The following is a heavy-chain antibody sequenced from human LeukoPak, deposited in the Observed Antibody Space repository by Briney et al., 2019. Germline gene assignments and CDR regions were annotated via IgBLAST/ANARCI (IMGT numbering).Heavy chain of an antibody. D-gene: IGHD4-23*01. CDR1: GYTFTSYD. CDR2: MNPNSGST. Sequence: ASVKVSCKASGYTFTSYDINWVRQATGQGLEWVGWMNPNSGSTGYAQKFQGRVTMTSNIFMSTAYMELSSLRSEDTAVYYCAREYGGNSGWFDPWGQGTLVTVSS. J-gene: IGHJ5*02. V-gene: IGHV1-8*01. CDR3: AREYGGNSGWFDP.